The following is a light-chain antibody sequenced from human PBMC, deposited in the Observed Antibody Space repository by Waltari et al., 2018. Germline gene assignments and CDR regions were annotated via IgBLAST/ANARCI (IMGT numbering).Light chain of an antibody. V-gene: IGLV2-14*01. J-gene: IGLJ2*01. CDR3: SSYTTITTQV. CDR2: EVS. Sequence: QSALTQPASVSGSPGQSITISCPGTSTDIGASDFVSWYQQHPGKAPKLLIYEVSDRPSGISYRFSASKSGNTASLTISGLQAEDDATYYCSSYTTITTQVFGGGTKLTVL. CDR1: STDIGASDF.